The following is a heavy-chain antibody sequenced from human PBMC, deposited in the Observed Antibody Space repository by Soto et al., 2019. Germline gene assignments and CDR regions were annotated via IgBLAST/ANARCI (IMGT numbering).Heavy chain of an antibody. J-gene: IGHJ5*02. V-gene: IGHV3-23*01. CDR1: GFTFRSYA. CDR2: ISGGGSDT. CDR3: AKDDSLEWFFPLDA. Sequence: EVHLLESGGGLVQPGGSRRLSCSASGFTFRSYAMSWVRQAPGKGLEWVSGISGGGSDTYYSDSVRGRFTISRDNSKSTLYLQMNSLRVEDSAVYFCAKDDSLEWFFPLDAWGQGTLVTVSS. D-gene: IGHD3-3*01.